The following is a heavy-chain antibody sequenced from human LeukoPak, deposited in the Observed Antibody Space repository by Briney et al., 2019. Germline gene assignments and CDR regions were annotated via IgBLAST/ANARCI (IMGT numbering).Heavy chain of an antibody. V-gene: IGHV3-33*01. Sequence: GGSLRLSCAASGFTFSSYGMHGVRQAPGEGPEWVAVMWYDGSNKYYADSVKGRFTISRDNSKNTLFLQMNSLRAEDTAVYYCARDFVAYDSSGYPPFVDYWGQGTLVTVSS. CDR3: ARDFVAYDSSGYPPFVDY. CDR2: MWYDGSNK. D-gene: IGHD3-22*01. J-gene: IGHJ4*02. CDR1: GFTFSSYG.